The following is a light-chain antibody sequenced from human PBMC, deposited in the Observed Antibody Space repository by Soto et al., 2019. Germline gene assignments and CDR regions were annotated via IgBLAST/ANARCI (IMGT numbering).Light chain of an antibody. CDR2: GAS. CDR3: HQYNNWPRT. J-gene: IGKJ5*01. V-gene: IGKV3-15*01. Sequence: IFMTQSPATLCVSPWESSTLSYMASQSVINNLAWYQQKPGQAPSLLIYGASTRATGIPARFSGSGSGTEFTLTISSLQSEDFAVYFCHQYNNWPRTFGQGTRLEIK. CDR1: QSVINN.